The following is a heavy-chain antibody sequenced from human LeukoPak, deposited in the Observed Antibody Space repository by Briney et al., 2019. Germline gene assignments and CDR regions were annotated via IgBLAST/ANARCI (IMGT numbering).Heavy chain of an antibody. CDR3: ARGVYCSSSSCYTMGWFDP. V-gene: IGHV4-34*01. Sequence: SETLSLTCDVYSGSFGGYYWSWIRQPPGKGLEWIGEINHSGSTSYNPSLKSRVSISVDTSKNQFSLKLSSVTAADTALYYCARGVYCSSSSCYTMGWFDPWGQGTLVTVSS. CDR2: INHSGST. D-gene: IGHD2-2*02. CDR1: SGSFGGYY. J-gene: IGHJ5*02.